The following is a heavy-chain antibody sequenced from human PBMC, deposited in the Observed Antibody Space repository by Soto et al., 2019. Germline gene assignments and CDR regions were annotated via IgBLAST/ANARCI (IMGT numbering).Heavy chain of an antibody. Sequence: PGGSLRLSCAASGFTFSSYWMSWVRQAPGKGLEWVANIKQDGSEKYYADSVKGRFTISRDNAKNSLYLQMNSLRAEDTAVYYCASELVPAAMQSWFDPWGQGTLVTVSS. V-gene: IGHV3-7*04. J-gene: IGHJ5*02. D-gene: IGHD2-2*01. CDR3: ASELVPAAMQSWFDP. CDR2: IKQDGSEK. CDR1: GFTFSSYW.